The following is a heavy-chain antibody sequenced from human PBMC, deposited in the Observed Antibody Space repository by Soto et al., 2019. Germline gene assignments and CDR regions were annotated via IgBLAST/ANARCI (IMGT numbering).Heavy chain of an antibody. CDR1: GFTFSNAW. V-gene: IGHV3-15*01. Sequence: GESLKISCAASGFTFSNAWMSWVRQAPGKGLEWVGRIKSKTDGGTTDYAAPVKGRFTISRDDSKNTLYLQMNSLKTEDTAVYYCTTVMTTVTTYYYYGMDVWGQGTTVTVSS. CDR3: TTVMTTVTTYYYYGMDV. J-gene: IGHJ6*02. D-gene: IGHD4-17*01. CDR2: IKSKTDGGTT.